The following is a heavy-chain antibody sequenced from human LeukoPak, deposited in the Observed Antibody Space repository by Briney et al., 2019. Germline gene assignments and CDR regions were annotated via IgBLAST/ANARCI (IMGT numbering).Heavy chain of an antibody. J-gene: IGHJ4*02. V-gene: IGHV1-18*04. Sequence: ASVKVSCKASGCTFTSYGISWVRQAPGQGIEWMGWISAYNGNTNYAQKLQGRVTMTTDTSTSTAYMELRSLRSDDTAVYYCAREPRRQPLDYWGQGTLVTVSS. CDR3: AREPRRQPLDY. CDR1: GCTFTSYG. CDR2: ISAYNGNT.